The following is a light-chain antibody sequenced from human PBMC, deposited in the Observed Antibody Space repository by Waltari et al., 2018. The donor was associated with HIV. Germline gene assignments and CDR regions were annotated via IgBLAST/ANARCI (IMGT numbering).Light chain of an antibody. V-gene: IGLV1-40*03. CDR2: TNT. Sequence: QSVLTQPPSVSGAPGQRVTVSCTGHGSNIGANYDVQWYQVLPGSAPKPLIHTNTARPSGVLDRCSGCKSGASASLAITGLQAEDEGDYYCQSFDSGLSAWVFGGGTKLTVL. CDR3: QSFDSGLSAWV. J-gene: IGLJ3*02. CDR1: GSNIGANYD.